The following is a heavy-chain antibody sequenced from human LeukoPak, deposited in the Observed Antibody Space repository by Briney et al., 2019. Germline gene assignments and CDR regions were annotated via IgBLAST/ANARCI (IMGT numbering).Heavy chain of an antibody. Sequence: SVKVSCKASGGTFSSYAISWVRQAPGQGLEWMGRIIPILGIANYAQKFQGRVTITADKSTSTAYMELSSLRSEDTAVYYCARTQPYYGGNSGAFDIWGQGTMVTVSS. J-gene: IGHJ3*02. CDR1: GGTFSSYA. V-gene: IGHV1-69*04. D-gene: IGHD4-23*01. CDR2: IIPILGIA. CDR3: ARTQPYYGGNSGAFDI.